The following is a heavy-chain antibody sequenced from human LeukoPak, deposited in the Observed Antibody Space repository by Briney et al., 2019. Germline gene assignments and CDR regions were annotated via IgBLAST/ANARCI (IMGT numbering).Heavy chain of an antibody. D-gene: IGHD3-10*01. CDR1: GFDVSFNY. Sequence: QSGGSLRLSCAASGFDVSFNYVGWVRQAPGKGLEWVSVIHTGGTTHYADSVKGRFTISKDTSNNTVYLQTNNVRAEDTANYYCARVWFGYFFQWGQGVLVTVSS. CDR2: IHTGGTT. CDR3: ARVWFGYFFQ. V-gene: IGHV3-53*01. J-gene: IGHJ4*02.